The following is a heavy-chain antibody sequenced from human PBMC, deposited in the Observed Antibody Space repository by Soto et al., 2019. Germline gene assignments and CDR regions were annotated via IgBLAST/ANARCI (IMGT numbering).Heavy chain of an antibody. CDR3: ARAPISTTVTKREFDY. CDR1: GGSISSGGYY. D-gene: IGHD4-17*01. V-gene: IGHV4-31*03. Sequence: TLSLTCTVSGGSISSGGYYWSWIRQHPGKGLEWIGYIYYIGTTYYSPSLKSRVTISVDTSKNQFSLKLSSVTAADTAMYYCARAPISTTVTKREFDYWGQGTLVTVSS. CDR2: IYYIGTT. J-gene: IGHJ4*02.